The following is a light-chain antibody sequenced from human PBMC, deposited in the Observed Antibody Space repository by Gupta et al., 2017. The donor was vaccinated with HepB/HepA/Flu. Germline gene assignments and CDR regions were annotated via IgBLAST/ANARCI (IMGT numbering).Light chain of an antibody. CDR1: QSVSNN. V-gene: IGKV3-15*01. Sequence: EVVMTQSPATLSLSPGERATLSCRASQSVSNNLAWYQQKPGQAPRLLIYGASTRVTGIPARFSGSGSGTEFTLTISSLQSEDFAVYYCQQYNYWPRAFGQGTKVDIK. CDR2: GAS. CDR3: QQYNYWPRA. J-gene: IGKJ1*01.